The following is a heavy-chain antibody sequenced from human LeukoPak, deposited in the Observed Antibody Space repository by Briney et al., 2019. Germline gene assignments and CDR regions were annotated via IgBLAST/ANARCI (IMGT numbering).Heavy chain of an antibody. V-gene: IGHV1-69*13. Sequence: SVKVSCKASGGTFSSYAISWVRQAPGQGLEWMGGIIPIFGTANYAQKFQGRVTITADESTSTAYMELSSLRSDDTAVYYCARDSLRFSVYYYYGTDVWGQGTTVTVSS. J-gene: IGHJ6*02. D-gene: IGHD3-3*01. CDR3: ARDSLRFSVYYYYGTDV. CDR2: IIPIFGTA. CDR1: GGTFSSYA.